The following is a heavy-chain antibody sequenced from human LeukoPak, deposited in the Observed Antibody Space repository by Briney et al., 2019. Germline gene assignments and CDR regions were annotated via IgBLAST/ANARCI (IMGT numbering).Heavy chain of an antibody. CDR1: GFTFSSYS. CDR3: AKDMIPHYGSGRYNYYYYGMDV. J-gene: IGHJ6*02. D-gene: IGHD3-10*01. V-gene: IGHV3-21*04. Sequence: GGSLRLSCAASGFTFSSYSMNWVRQAPGKGLEWVSSISSSSSYIYYADSVKGRFTISRDNAKNSLYLQMNSLRAEDTALYYCAKDMIPHYGSGRYNYYYYGMDVWGQGTTVTVSS. CDR2: ISSSSSYI.